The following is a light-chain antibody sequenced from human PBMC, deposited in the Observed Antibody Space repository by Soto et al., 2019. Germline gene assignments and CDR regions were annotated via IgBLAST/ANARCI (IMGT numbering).Light chain of an antibody. V-gene: IGKV1-33*01. CDR1: QDISNY. CDR3: QQYDNLPPLT. J-gene: IGKJ4*01. CDR2: DAS. Sequence: DIQMTQSPSSLSASVGDRVTITCQASQDISNYVNWYQQKPGKAPKLLIYDASNLETGVPSRFSGSGSGTDFTFTISSLQPEDIATYYCQQYDNLPPLTFGRGTKVEIK.